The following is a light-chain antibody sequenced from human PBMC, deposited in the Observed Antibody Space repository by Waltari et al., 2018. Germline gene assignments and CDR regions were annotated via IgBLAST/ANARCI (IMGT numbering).Light chain of an antibody. CDR3: CSYAGSSTYV. CDR2: PGT. V-gene: IGLV2-23*01. J-gene: IGLJ1*01. CDR1: SSDVGGSKY. Sequence: QSALTQPASVSGSPGQSVPIPCTGTSSDVGGSKYISWYQQHPGKAPKLMFYPGTKRPSGVYNRFSGAKSGNTASLTISGLQAEDEADYHCCSYAGSSTYVFVIGTKVTVL.